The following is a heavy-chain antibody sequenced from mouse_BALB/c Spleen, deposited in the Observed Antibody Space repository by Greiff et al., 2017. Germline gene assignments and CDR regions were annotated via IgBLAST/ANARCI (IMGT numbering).Heavy chain of an antibody. CDR2: IYPGDGDT. CDR1: GYAFSSYW. D-gene: IGHD2-2*01. J-gene: IGHJ4*01. V-gene: IGHV1-80*01. CDR3: ARDGYEGGDYAMDY. Sequence: VQLQQSGAELVRPGSSVKISCKASGYAFSSYWMNWVKQRPGQGLEWIGQIYPGDGDTNYNGKFKGKATLTADKSSSTAYMQLSSLTSEDSAVYVCARDGYEGGDYAMDYWGQGTSVTVSS.